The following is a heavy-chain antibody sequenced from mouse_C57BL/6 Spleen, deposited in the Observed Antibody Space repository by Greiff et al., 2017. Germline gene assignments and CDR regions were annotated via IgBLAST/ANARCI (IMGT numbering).Heavy chain of an antibody. J-gene: IGHJ2*01. CDR2: IYPGSGST. V-gene: IGHV1-55*01. Sequence: QVQLQQPGAELVKPGASVKMSCKASGYTFPSYWITWVKQSPGQGLEWIGDIYPGSGSTNYNEKFKSKATLTVDTSSSTAYMQLSSLTSEDYAVYYGARWGDGSYYFDDWGQGTTLTVSS. D-gene: IGHD3-3*01. CDR1: GYTFPSYW. CDR3: ARWGDGSYYFDD.